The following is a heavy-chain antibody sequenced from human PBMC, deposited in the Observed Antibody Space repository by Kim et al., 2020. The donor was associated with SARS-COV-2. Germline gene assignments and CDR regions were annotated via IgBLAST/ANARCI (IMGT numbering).Heavy chain of an antibody. D-gene: IGHD3-3*01. CDR3: ARDLKISPDFWSCYFRVDSFDM. V-gene: IGHV3-11*06. CDR2: ISSSSSYT. CDR1: GFTFSDYY. J-gene: IGHJ3*02. Sequence: GGSLRLSCAASGFTFSDYYISWIRQAPGKGLEWVSYISSSSSYTNYADSVKGRLTISRDNAKNSLYLQMNSLRAEDTSVYYGARDLKISPDFWSCYFRVDSFDMWGQGTMVTVFS.